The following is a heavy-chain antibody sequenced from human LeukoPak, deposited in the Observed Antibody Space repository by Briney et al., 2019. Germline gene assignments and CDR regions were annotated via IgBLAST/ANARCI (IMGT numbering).Heavy chain of an antibody. J-gene: IGHJ6*02. CDR1: GFTFSSYW. CDR3: AKAGRSITIFGAVTNPTYYYYGMDV. CDR2: IKQDGSAK. V-gene: IGHV3-7*05. Sequence: GGSLRLSCSASGFTFSSYWMSWVRQAPGKGLEWVAKIKQDGSAKDHVDSAKGRFTISRDNSKNTLYLQMNSLRAEDTAVYYCAKAGRSITIFGAVTNPTYYYYGMDVWGQGTTVTVSS. D-gene: IGHD3-3*01.